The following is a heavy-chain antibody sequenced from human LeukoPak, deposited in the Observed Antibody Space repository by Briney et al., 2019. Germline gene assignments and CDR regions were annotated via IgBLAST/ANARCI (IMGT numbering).Heavy chain of an antibody. CDR3: ARDTTIVGATTYAFDI. CDR2: TYYRSKWYN. CDR1: GDSVSSNSAA. J-gene: IGHJ3*02. V-gene: IGHV6-1*01. Sequence: SQTLSLTCAISGDSVSSNSAAWNWIRQSPSRGLEWLGRTYYRSKWYNDYAVSVKSRITINPDTSKNQFSLQLNSVTAADTAVYYCARDTTIVGATTYAFDIWGQGTMVTVSS. D-gene: IGHD1-26*01.